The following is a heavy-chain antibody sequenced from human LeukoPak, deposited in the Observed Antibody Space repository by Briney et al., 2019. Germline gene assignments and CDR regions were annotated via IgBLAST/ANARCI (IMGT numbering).Heavy chain of an antibody. J-gene: IGHJ4*02. CDR3: ARIASGWSFDY. CDR1: WYTLTRYW. V-gene: IGHV1-18*01. Sequence: ASVKVSCQAFWYTLTRYWMRVGGQAPGQGGEGMGWISAYNGNTNYAQKLQGRVTMTTDTSTSTAYMELRSLRSDDTAVYYCARIASGWSFDYWGQGTLVTVSS. CDR2: ISAYNGNT. D-gene: IGHD6-19*01.